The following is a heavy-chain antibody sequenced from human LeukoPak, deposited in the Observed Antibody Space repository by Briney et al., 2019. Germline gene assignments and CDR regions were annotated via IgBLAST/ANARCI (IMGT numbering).Heavy chain of an antibody. CDR2: AYYSGST. Sequence: MPSETLSLTCSVFDGSISNYYWSWIRQPPGKGLEWIGYAYYSGSTTYNPSLESRVTISVDTSKNQFSLKLSSVTAADTAVYYCARIYYYDSSGYSTIYWYFDLWGRGTLVTVSS. V-gene: IGHV4-59*08. CDR3: ARIYYYDSSGYSTIYWYFDL. CDR1: DGSISNYY. J-gene: IGHJ2*01. D-gene: IGHD3-22*01.